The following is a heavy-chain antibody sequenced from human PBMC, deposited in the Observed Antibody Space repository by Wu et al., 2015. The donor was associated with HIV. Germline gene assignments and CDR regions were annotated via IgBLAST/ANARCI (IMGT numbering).Heavy chain of an antibody. CDR2: MNPRTGNT. D-gene: IGHD6-19*01. J-gene: IGHJ4*02. Sequence: QVQRGASRGAGGEEAWGSVKVSCKASGYTFSSYDINWVRQATGQGLEWMGWMNPRTGNTGYAQKFQGRVTMTRDTSIITAYMELSSLRSEDTAVYYCARQRAYTSGWYILDYWGQGTLVTVSS. CDR1: GYTFSSYD. V-gene: IGHV1-8*01. CDR3: ARQRAYTSGWYILDY.